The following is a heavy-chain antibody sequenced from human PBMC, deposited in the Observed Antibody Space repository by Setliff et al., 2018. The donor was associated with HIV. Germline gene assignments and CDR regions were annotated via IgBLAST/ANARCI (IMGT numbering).Heavy chain of an antibody. Sequence: SETLSLTCTVSGASISSGGYYWSWIHQHPGKGLEWIGYIYYSGTTYYNPSLKSRVTLSVDTSKNQFSLKLSSVTAADTAVYYCARRREYYYDSSAYDYWGQGTLVTVSS. CDR1: GASISSGGYY. D-gene: IGHD3-22*01. V-gene: IGHV4-31*03. J-gene: IGHJ4*02. CDR3: ARRREYYYDSSAYDY. CDR2: IYYSGTT.